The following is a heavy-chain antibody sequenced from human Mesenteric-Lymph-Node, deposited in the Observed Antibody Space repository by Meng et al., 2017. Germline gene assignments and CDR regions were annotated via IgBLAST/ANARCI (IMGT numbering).Heavy chain of an antibody. Sequence: GSLRLSCKGSGYSFTSYWIGWVRQMPGKGLEWMGIIYPGDSDTRYSPSFQGQVTISADKSISTAYLQWSSLKASGTAMYYCARRSGWFRDFDYWGQGTLVTVSS. CDR1: GYSFTSYW. CDR3: ARRSGWFRDFDY. D-gene: IGHD6-19*01. J-gene: IGHJ4*02. V-gene: IGHV5-51*01. CDR2: IYPGDSDT.